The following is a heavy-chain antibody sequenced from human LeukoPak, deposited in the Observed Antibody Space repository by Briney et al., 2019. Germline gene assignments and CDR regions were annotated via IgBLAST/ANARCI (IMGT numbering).Heavy chain of an antibody. CDR1: GYIFTSYG. CDR3: ARALRYFDWFYSFDP. V-gene: IGHV1-18*01. CDR2: IGAYNGNA. Sequence: ASVTVSCKASGYIFTSYGISWVRQAPGQGLEWMGWIGAYNGNANYALKFQGRVTMATDTSTSTAYMDMRSLRSDGTAVYYCARALRYFDWFYSFDPWGQGTLVTVSS. D-gene: IGHD3-9*01. J-gene: IGHJ5*02.